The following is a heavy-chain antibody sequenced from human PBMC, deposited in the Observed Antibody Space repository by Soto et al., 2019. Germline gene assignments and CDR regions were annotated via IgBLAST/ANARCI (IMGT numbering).Heavy chain of an antibody. CDR1: GTDFSCHW. CDR2: INGGGGST. CDR3: ATPLSYWNSLSPLHPYGMDI. V-gene: IGHV3-74*01. D-gene: IGHD1-7*01. J-gene: IGHJ6*02. Sequence: GGYLRPSYPPSGTDFSCHWLPYVRQTPGKGLVWVSPINGGGGSTCYADSVKGRFTISRDYAKNTLYLQMNSLRAEDTAVYYCATPLSYWNSLSPLHPYGMDICAQGTTLTVSS.